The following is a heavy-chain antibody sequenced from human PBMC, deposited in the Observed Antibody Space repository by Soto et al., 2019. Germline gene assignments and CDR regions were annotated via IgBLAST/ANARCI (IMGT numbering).Heavy chain of an antibody. J-gene: IGHJ4*02. CDR3: AASASVAAAGYFKF. CDR2: ISPLFSTT. D-gene: IGHD6-13*01. V-gene: IGHV1-69*01. CDR1: GDLFNNYA. Sequence: QVQLVQSGAEVKEPGSSVKGSCTATGDLFNNYAFNWVRQAPAQGLEWMGRISPLFSTTNYAQKFQGRVTIGADELTTIAYLEVSNLESEDTAMYYCAASASVAAAGYFKFWGQGILVTVSP.